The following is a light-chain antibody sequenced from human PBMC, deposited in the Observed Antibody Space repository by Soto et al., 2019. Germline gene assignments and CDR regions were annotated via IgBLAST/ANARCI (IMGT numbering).Light chain of an antibody. V-gene: IGLV3-21*01. CDR3: QVWDTSDHVVV. CDR2: HDS. J-gene: IGLJ2*01. CDR1: NIGTKS. Sequence: SYELTQPPSVSVAQGKTASISCGGDNIGTKSVHWYQQKPGQAPVLVIYHDSDRPSGIPERFSGSISGNTATLTISRVEAGDEADYYCQVWDTSDHVVVFGGGTKLTVL.